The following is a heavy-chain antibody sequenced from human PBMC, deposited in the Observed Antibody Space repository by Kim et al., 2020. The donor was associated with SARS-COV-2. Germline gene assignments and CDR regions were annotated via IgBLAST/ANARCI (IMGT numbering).Heavy chain of an antibody. V-gene: IGHV5-51*01. CDR3: ARLSAAWLQSSLDF. Sequence: GESLKISCKASGYNFAIHWIAWVRQLPGKGLESMGIIYPGDSDARYIPSFQDQVTFSVNKSISTAYLQWTSLQASDTATYYCARLSAAWLQSSLDFWGQG. CDR2: IYPGDSDA. D-gene: IGHD6-19*01. CDR1: GYNFAIHW. J-gene: IGHJ4*02.